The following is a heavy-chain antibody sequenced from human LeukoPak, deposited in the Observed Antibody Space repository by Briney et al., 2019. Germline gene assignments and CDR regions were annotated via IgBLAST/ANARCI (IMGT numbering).Heavy chain of an antibody. V-gene: IGHV1-46*01. D-gene: IGHD4-17*01. CDR1: GYTFTSYY. CDR2: INPSGGST. J-gene: IGHJ6*03. CDR3: ARDPGDYGDYYYYYMDV. Sequence: ASVKVSCKASGYTFTSYYMHWVRQAPGQGLEWMGIINPSGGSTSYAQKFQGRVTMTRDTSTSTVYMELSSLRSEDTAVYYCARDPGDYGDYYYYYMDVWGKETTVTVSS.